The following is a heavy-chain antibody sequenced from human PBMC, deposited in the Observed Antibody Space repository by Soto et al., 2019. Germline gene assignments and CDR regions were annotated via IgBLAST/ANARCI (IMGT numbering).Heavy chain of an antibody. J-gene: IGHJ4*02. CDR3: ARDRLIAVTGLLHY. Sequence: QVQLVQSGAEVKKPGASVKVSCKTSGYPFTSYGINWVRQAPGQGPEWMGWISAYNGKTSYTQKFQGRVTMTTYTSTSTAYMELRSLRSDDTAVYYCARDRLIAVTGLLHYWGQGTLVTVSS. V-gene: IGHV1-18*01. CDR1: GYPFTSYG. CDR2: ISAYNGKT. D-gene: IGHD6-19*01.